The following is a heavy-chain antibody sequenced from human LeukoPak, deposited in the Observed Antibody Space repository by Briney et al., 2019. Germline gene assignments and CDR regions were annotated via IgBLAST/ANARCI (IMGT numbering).Heavy chain of an antibody. CDR2: ISSSGST. CDR1: GGSISSYY. V-gene: IGHV4-4*07. J-gene: IGHJ3*02. D-gene: IGHD1-26*01. CDR3: AREKWELLRTSAFDI. Sequence: SETLSLTCTVYGGSISSYYWSWIRQPAGKGLEWIGRISSSGSTSYNSSLESRVAMSVVTSKNQFSLKLNSVTAADTAMYYCAREKWELLRTSAFDIWGQGTMVTVSS.